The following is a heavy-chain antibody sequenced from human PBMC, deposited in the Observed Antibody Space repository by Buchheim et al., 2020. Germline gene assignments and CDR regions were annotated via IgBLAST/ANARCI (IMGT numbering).Heavy chain of an antibody. CDR3: AKDSYTSPHV. Sequence: EMQLVESGGGIVQPGGSLRLSCAASGFSFRDYWMIWVRQVPAKGLFCVACINSEGTLTAYADSVKGRFTISRDNTRKTLYLQMNSLGAEDTAVYFCAKDSYTSPHVWGRGTL. D-gene: IGHD2-2*01. CDR2: INSEGTLT. CDR1: GFSFRDYW. V-gene: IGHV3-74*01. J-gene: IGHJ4*02.